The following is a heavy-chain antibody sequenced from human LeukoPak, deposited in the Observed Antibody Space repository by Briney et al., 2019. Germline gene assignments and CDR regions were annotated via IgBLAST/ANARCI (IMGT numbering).Heavy chain of an antibody. J-gene: IGHJ4*02. CDR3: ARLPSEVSSSSHFDY. CDR1: GYSFTSCW. Sequence: GESLKISCKGSGYSFTSCWIGWVRQMPGKGLEWMGIIYPGDSDTRYSPSFQGQVTISADKSISTAYLQWSSLKASDTAMYYCARLPSEVSSSSHFDYWGQGTLVTVSS. D-gene: IGHD6-6*01. CDR2: IYPGDSDT. V-gene: IGHV5-51*01.